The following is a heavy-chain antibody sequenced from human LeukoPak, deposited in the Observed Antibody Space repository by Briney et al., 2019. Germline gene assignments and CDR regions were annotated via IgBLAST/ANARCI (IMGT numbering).Heavy chain of an antibody. CDR3: ARRSLVLRFLAYGMDV. J-gene: IGHJ6*02. CDR1: GYTFTSYD. V-gene: IGHV1-8*01. Sequence: ASVKVSCKASGYTFTSYDINWVRQATGQGLEWMGWMSPNSGNTGYAQKFQGRVTMTRNTSISTAYMELSSLRSEDTAVYYCARRSLVLRFLAYGMDVWGQGTTVTVSS. CDR2: MSPNSGNT. D-gene: IGHD3-3*01.